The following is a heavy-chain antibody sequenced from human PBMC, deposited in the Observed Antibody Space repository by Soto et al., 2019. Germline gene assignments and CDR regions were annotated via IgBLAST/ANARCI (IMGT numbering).Heavy chain of an antibody. Sequence: PVGSLRLSCAASGFTFSTYAMSWVRQAPGKGLEWVSAISGSGVNTYYADSVKGRFTISSDNSINTLYLQMKSLRTEDTAVYYCAHPRGYGVLDAYDIWGQGAMVTVSS. CDR2: ISGSGVNT. J-gene: IGHJ3*02. V-gene: IGHV3-23*01. D-gene: IGHD4-17*01. CDR3: AHPRGYGVLDAYDI. CDR1: GFTFSTYA.